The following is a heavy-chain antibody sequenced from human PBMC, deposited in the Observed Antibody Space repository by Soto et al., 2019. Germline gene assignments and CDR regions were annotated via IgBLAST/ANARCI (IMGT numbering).Heavy chain of an antibody. J-gene: IGHJ4*02. D-gene: IGHD6-19*01. Sequence: ASVKVSCKASGYTFTSYYMHWVRQAPGQGLEWMGIINPSGGSTSYAQKFQGRVTMTRDTSTSTVYMELSSLRSEDTAVYYCATIAKPSHSSGWTTRDYWGQGTLVTVSS. V-gene: IGHV1-46*01. CDR2: INPSGGST. CDR3: ATIAKPSHSSGWTTRDY. CDR1: GYTFTSYY.